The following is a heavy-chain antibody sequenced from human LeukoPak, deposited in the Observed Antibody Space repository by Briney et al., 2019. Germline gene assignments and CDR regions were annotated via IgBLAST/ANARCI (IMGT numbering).Heavy chain of an antibody. V-gene: IGHV3-21*04. CDR1: GFTFSSYS. D-gene: IGHD3-22*01. CDR2: ISSSSSYI. CDR3: AKGVYYDTLRDGSDY. J-gene: IGHJ4*02. Sequence: GGSLRLSCAASGFTFSSYSMNWVRQAPGKGLEWVSSISSSSSYIYYANSVKGRFTISRDAAKNSLYLQMNSLRAEDTALYYCAKGVYYDTLRDGSDYWGQGTLVTVSS.